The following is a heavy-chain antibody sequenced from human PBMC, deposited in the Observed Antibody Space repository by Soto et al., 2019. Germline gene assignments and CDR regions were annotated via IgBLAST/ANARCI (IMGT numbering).Heavy chain of an antibody. V-gene: IGHV4-30-2*06. CDR2: IYHSGTT. J-gene: IGHJ4*02. CDR1: GGSVSSATYS. Sequence: QLQLQESGSGLVKPSQTLSLTCAVSGGSVSSATYSWSWIRQSPEKGLEWIGYIYHSGTTYYNPSLKSRAPLSLDKSKNQISLHLSSVTAADTAVYYCARGYGSGSYFPFDYWGQGTLVRVS. CDR3: ARGYGSGSYFPFDY. D-gene: IGHD3-10*01.